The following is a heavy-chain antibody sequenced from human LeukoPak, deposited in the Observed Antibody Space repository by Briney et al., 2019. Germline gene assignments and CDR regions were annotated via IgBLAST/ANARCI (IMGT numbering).Heavy chain of an antibody. V-gene: IGHV3-21*01. CDR1: GFTFSSYS. D-gene: IGHD6-13*01. Sequence: GGSLRLSCAASGFTFSSYSMNWVRQAPGKGLEGVSSISSSSSYIYYADSVKGRFTISRGNAKNSLYLQMNSLRAEDTAVYYCARSFLSIAAAATDYWGQGTLVTVSS. CDR2: ISSSSSYI. J-gene: IGHJ4*02. CDR3: ARSFLSIAAAATDY.